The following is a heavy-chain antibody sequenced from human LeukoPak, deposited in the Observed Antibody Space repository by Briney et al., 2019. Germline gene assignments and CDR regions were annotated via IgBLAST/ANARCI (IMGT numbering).Heavy chain of an antibody. CDR3: ARDEQGYSYGPFDY. CDR1: GGSFSGYY. V-gene: IGHV4-34*01. J-gene: IGHJ4*02. D-gene: IGHD5-18*01. CDR2: INHSGST. Sequence: SETLSLTCAVYGGSFSGYYWSWIRQPPGKGLEWIGEINHSGSTNYNPSLKSRFTISVDTSKNQFSLKLSSVTAADTAVYYCARDEQGYSYGPFDYWGQGTLVTVSS.